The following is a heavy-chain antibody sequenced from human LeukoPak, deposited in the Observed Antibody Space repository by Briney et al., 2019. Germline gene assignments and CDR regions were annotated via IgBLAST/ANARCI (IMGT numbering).Heavy chain of an antibody. CDR3: ARAGGVDTAMSSPVDY. CDR2: INHSGST. CDR1: GGSFSGYY. V-gene: IGHV4-34*01. D-gene: IGHD5-18*01. J-gene: IGHJ4*02. Sequence: SETLSLTCAVYGGSFSGYYWSWIRQPPGKGLEWIGEINHSGSTNYNPSLKSRATISVDTSKNQFSLKLSSVTAADTAVYYCARAGGVDTAMSSPVDYWGQGTLVTVSS.